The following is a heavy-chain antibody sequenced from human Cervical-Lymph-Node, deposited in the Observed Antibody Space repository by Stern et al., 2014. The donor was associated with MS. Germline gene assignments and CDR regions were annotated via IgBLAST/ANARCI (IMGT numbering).Heavy chain of an antibody. CDR1: GFSLSNSGVG. CDR3: AHRRYSSSWYDYNWFDP. CDR2: IFWGGDK. V-gene: IGHV2-5*02. D-gene: IGHD6-13*01. Sequence: ITLKESGPTLVKPTQTLTLTCTFSGFSLSNSGVGVGWIRQPQGKALEWIALIFWGGDKRYSPPMESSTTIPKDTHKNQVVLTMTNMDPVDTATYYCAHRRYSSSWYDYNWFDPWGQGTLVTVSS. J-gene: IGHJ5*02.